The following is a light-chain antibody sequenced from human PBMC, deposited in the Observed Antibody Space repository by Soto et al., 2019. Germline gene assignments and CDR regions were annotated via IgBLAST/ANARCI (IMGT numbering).Light chain of an antibody. CDR1: QSVSSN. J-gene: IGKJ5*01. CDR2: GAS. Sequence: TQSPANQSMSPGERATISCRAIQSVSSNLAWYQQKPGQAPRLLIYGASTRDTGIPASFSGSGSGTEFTLTISSLQSEDFAVYYCQQYNYWPTFSFGQGTRLE. CDR3: QQYNYWPTFS. V-gene: IGKV3-15*01.